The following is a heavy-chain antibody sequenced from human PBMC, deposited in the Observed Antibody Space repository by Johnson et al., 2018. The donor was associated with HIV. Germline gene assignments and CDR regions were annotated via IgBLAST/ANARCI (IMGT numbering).Heavy chain of an antibody. Sequence: VQLVESGGGLVKPGGSLRLSCAASGFTFSDYYMSWIRQAPGKGLEWVSGISWNSGSIGYAASVKGRFTISRDNAKNFLYLQMSSLREEDTALYYCAKDMMGVDYGDYDEAAFDIWGQGTMVTVSS. CDR1: GFTFSDYY. CDR2: ISWNSGSI. J-gene: IGHJ3*02. CDR3: AKDMMGVDYGDYDEAAFDI. D-gene: IGHD4-17*01. V-gene: IGHV3-9*01.